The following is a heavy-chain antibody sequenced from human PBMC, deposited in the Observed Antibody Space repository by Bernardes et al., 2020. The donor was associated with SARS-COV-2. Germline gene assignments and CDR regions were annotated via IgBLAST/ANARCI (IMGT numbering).Heavy chain of an antibody. J-gene: IGHJ4*02. V-gene: IGHV3-7*03. CDR2: IKQDGSEK. D-gene: IGHD3-10*01. CDR1: ELTFSKYW. CDR3: ARLLEAPYYYGSGSAYFDY. Sequence: GVLRLSCAASELTFSKYWMSWVRQAPGKGLEWVANIKQDGSEKYYLDSVKGRFTISRDNAKNSLYLQMNSLRAEDTAVYYCARLLEAPYYYGSGSAYFDYWGQGTLVTVSP.